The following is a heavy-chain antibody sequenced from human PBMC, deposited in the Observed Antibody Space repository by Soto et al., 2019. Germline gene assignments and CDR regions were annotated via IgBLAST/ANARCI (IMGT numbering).Heavy chain of an antibody. D-gene: IGHD6-19*01. Sequence: QVQLVQSGAEVKKPGSSVKVSCKASGGTFSSYAISWVRQAPGQGLEWMGGIIPIFGTATYAQKFQGRVTITADEPTSKAYMELSSLRSEDTAVYYCASGSSGWYYSDYWGQGTLVTVSS. CDR3: ASGSSGWYYSDY. CDR2: IIPIFGTA. J-gene: IGHJ4*02. CDR1: GGTFSSYA. V-gene: IGHV1-69*12.